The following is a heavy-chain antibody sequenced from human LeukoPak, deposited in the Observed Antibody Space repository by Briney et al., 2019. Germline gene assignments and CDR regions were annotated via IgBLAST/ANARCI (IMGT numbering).Heavy chain of an antibody. J-gene: IGHJ4*02. D-gene: IGHD4-23*01. Sequence: PSETLSLTCAVSDGSLSSSSYYWGWIRQPPGKGLEWIGTLYSSGSTYYNPSLKSRVTISVDTSKNQFSLKLSSVTAADTAVYYCARGRYGGNRSPSDYWGQGTLVTVSS. CDR1: DGSLSSSSYY. CDR3: ARGRYGGNRSPSDY. V-gene: IGHV4-39*01. CDR2: LYSSGST.